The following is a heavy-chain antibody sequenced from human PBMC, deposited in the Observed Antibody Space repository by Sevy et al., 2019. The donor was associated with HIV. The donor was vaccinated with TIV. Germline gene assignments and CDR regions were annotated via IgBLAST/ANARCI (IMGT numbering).Heavy chain of an antibody. J-gene: IGHJ4*02. CDR2: INQDASVT. CDR1: GFSFNRYW. Sequence: GGSLRLSCVASGFSFNRYWMLWVRQAQGKGLEWVANINQDASVTYYADSVKGCFTISRDNARNVVSLQMNILRVEDTALYYCVRAIATPDSFWGQGTLVTVSS. V-gene: IGHV3-7*01. D-gene: IGHD6-13*01. CDR3: VRAIATPDSF.